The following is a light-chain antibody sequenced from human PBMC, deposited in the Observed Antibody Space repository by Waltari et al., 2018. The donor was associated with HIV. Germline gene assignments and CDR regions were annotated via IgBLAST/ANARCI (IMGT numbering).Light chain of an antibody. CDR2: GAF. CDR3: QQYYGVPLT. J-gene: IGKJ4*01. V-gene: IGKV1-NL1*01. CDR1: QDISYS. Sequence: DIQMTQSPSSLSASIGDTVTIPCRASQDISYSVSWFQQQPGKVPKLLVHGAFILQRGVPSRFSGSGSGTNYTLTISGLQSDDFAAYFCQQYYGVPLTFGGGTRVDI.